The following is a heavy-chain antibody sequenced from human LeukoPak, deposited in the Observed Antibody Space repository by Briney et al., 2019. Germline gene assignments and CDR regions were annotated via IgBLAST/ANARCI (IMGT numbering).Heavy chain of an antibody. CDR3: ARVGESSSWYYFDY. CDR1: GGTFSSYA. CDR2: IITIFGTA. D-gene: IGHD6-13*01. V-gene: IGHV1-69*06. Sequence: EASVKVSCKASGGTFSSYAISWVRQAPGQGLEWMGRIITIFGTANYAQKFQGRVTITADKSTSTAYMELSSLRSEDTAVYYCARVGESSSWYYFDYWGQGTLVTVFS. J-gene: IGHJ4*02.